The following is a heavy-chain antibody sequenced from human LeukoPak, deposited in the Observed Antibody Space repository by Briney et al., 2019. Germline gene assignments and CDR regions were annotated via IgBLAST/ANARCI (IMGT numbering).Heavy chain of an antibody. CDR2: ISSSSSTI. V-gene: IGHV3-48*01. CDR1: GFTFSSYS. CDR3: ARDLGGFRDY. Sequence: GGSLRLSCAASGFTFSSYSMNWVRQAPGEGLEWVSYISSSSSTIYYADSVKGRFTISRDNSKNTLYLQMNSLRAEDTAVYYCARDLGGFRDYWGQGTLVTVSS. J-gene: IGHJ4*02. D-gene: IGHD4-23*01.